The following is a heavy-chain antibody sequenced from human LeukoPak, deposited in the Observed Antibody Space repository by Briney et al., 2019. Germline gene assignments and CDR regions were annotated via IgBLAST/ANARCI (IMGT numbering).Heavy chain of an antibody. V-gene: IGHV3-23*01. Sequence: PGGSLRLSCAVSGVTLSNYGMSWVRQAPGKGLEWVAGISDSAGSTNYADSVKGRFTISRDNPKNTLYLQMNSLRAGDTAVYFCAKRGVVIRVILVGFHKEAYYFDSWGQGALVTVSS. CDR3: AKRGVVIRVILVGFHKEAYYFDS. CDR1: GVTLSNYG. CDR2: ISDSAGST. J-gene: IGHJ4*02. D-gene: IGHD3-22*01.